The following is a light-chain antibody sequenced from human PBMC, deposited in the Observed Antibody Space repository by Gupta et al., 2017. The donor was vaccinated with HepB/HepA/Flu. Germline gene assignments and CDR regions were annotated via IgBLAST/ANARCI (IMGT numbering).Light chain of an antibody. CDR1: SNNVGYDG. Sequence: QAGLTQPPSVSRDLRQTATLTCTGNSNNVGYDGAAWLQQDQGHPPRLLYYRNNNRPSGISERFSASRSGNTASLTITGLQPEDEADYYCSAWDSSLSAWVFGGGTKLTVL. CDR3: SAWDSSLSAWV. J-gene: IGLJ3*02. V-gene: IGLV10-54*04. CDR2: RNN.